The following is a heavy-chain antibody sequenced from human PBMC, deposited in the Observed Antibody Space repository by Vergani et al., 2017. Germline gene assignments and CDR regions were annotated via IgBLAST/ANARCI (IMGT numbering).Heavy chain of an antibody. Sequence: QVQLQESGPGLVKPSETLSLTCTVSGGSVSSGSYYWSWIRQPAGQGLEWIGYIYYSGSTNYNPSLKSRVTISVDTSKNQFSLKLSSVTAADTAVYYCASLPFWSGKYYFDYWGQGTLVTVSS. CDR2: IYYSGST. V-gene: IGHV4-61*10. CDR1: GGSVSSGSYY. D-gene: IGHD3-3*01. CDR3: ASLPFWSGKYYFDY. J-gene: IGHJ4*02.